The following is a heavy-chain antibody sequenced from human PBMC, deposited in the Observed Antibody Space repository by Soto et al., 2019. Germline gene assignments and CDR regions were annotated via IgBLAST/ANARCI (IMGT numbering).Heavy chain of an antibody. V-gene: IGHV4-39*01. D-gene: IGHD2-2*01. CDR2: VFYDGTT. CDR3: ARLVVVSPVANV. Sequence: QLQLQESGPGPVKPSGTLSLTCTVSGGAINTNNYYWGWVRQPPGKGLEWIGSVFYDGTTYYSPSLKSRVTISLATSRTQFSLILNSLTAADTAVYYCARLVVVSPVANVWGQGTLVTVSS. CDR1: GGAINTNNYY. J-gene: IGHJ4*02.